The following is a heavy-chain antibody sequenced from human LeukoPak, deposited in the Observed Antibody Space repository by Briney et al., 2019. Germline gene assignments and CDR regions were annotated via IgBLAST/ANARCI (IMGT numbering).Heavy chain of an antibody. D-gene: IGHD3-22*01. CDR1: GDSVSRSDSY. CDR3: ARRRYYDGSGYLE. V-gene: IGHV4-39*01. Sequence: SETLSLXCSVSGDSVSRSDSYWDWIRQPPGKGLEWIGTIYHSGITYYSPSLKSRVTMSVDPSNNQFSLNLRSVTAADTAVYYCARRRYYDGSGYLEWGQGTLLSVSS. J-gene: IGHJ1*01. CDR2: IYHSGIT.